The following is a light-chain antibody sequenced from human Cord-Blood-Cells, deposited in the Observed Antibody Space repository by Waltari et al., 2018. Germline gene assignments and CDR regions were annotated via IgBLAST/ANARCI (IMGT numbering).Light chain of an antibody. J-gene: IGKJ2*01. CDR2: GAS. CDR1: QSVSSN. Sequence: EIVMTQSPATLSVSPGERATLSCRASQSVSSNLAWYQQKPGQAPRLLIYGASTRATGIPARFSGRVSGTEFTLTISSLQSEDFAVYYCQQYNNWPYTFGQVTKLEIK. V-gene: IGKV3-15*01. CDR3: QQYNNWPYT.